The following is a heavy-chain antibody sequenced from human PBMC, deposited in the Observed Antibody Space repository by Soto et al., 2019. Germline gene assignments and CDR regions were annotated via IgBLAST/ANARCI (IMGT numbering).Heavy chain of an antibody. J-gene: IGHJ6*02. D-gene: IGHD3-9*01. V-gene: IGHV1-58*01. CDR1: GFTFTSSA. CDR3: AATYDILTGGYYYYGMDV. Sequence: GASVKVSCKASGFTFTSSAVQWVRQARGQRLEWIGWIVVGSGNTNYAQKFQERVTITRDMSTSTAYMELSSLRSEDTAVYYCAATYDILTGGYYYYGMDVWGQGTTVTVSS. CDR2: IVVGSGNT.